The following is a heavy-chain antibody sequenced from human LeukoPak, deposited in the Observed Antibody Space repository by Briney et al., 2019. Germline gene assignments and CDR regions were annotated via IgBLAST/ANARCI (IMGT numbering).Heavy chain of an antibody. CDR3: ARDIGYGANDAFDI. D-gene: IGHD4-17*01. J-gene: IGHJ3*02. Sequence: GGSLRLSCAASGFTFSSYSMNWVRQAPGKGLEWVSYISSSSSTIYYADSVKGRFTISRDNAKNSLYLQVNSLRDEDTAVYYCARDIGYGANDAFDIWGQGTMVTVSS. V-gene: IGHV3-48*02. CDR2: ISSSSSTI. CDR1: GFTFSSYS.